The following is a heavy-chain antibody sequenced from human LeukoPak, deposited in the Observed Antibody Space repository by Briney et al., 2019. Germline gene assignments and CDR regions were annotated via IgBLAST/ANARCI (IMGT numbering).Heavy chain of an antibody. Sequence: ASVKVSCKASGGTFSSYAISWVRQAPGQGLEWMGGTIPIFGTANYAQKFQGRVTITTDESTSTAYMELSSLRSEDTAVYYCARDSLIFSDSLDYYMDVWGKGTTVTVSS. J-gene: IGHJ6*03. CDR1: GGTFSSYA. D-gene: IGHD5/OR15-5a*01. CDR3: ARDSLIFSDSLDYYMDV. V-gene: IGHV1-69*05. CDR2: TIPIFGTA.